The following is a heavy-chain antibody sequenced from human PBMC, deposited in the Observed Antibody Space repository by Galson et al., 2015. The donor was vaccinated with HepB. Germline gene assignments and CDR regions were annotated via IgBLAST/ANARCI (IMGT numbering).Heavy chain of an antibody. Sequence: ETLSLTCTVSGGSISSYYWTCIRQPAGKGLEWIGRIYPSGSSNYNPSLKSRVTMSVDTSKKQFSLKLSSVTAADTAVYYCARGQNYDFWQGDFYYYVLDVWGQGTTVTVSS. CDR1: GGSISSYY. V-gene: IGHV4-4*07. CDR2: IYPSGSS. D-gene: IGHD3-3*01. CDR3: ARGQNYDFWQGDFYYYVLDV. J-gene: IGHJ6*02.